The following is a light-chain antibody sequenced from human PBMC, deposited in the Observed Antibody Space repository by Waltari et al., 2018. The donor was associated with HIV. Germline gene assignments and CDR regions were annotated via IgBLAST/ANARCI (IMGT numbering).Light chain of an antibody. CDR3: SSYSRGALL. Sequence: QSVLTQPASVSGSPGQSLTLSCTGPTNDIASSTYVSCYQQSPDKAPKLIIYEVSHRPSVGSSLFSGSKSGNTASLTISGLQAEDEAYYHCSSYSRGALLFGGGTKVTVL. CDR1: TNDIASSTY. CDR2: EVS. J-gene: IGLJ2*01. V-gene: IGLV2-14*01.